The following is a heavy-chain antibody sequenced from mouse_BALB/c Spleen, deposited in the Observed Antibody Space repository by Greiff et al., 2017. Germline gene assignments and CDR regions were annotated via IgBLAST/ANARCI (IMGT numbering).Heavy chain of an antibody. CDR2: IYPGDGDT. V-gene: IGHV1-80*01. CDR1: GYAFSSYW. D-gene: IGHD4-1*01. J-gene: IGHJ2*01. Sequence: QVQLKQSGAELVRPGSSVKISCKASGYAFSSYWMNWVKQRPGQGLEWIGQIYPGDGDTNYNGKFKGKATLTADKSSSTAYMQLSSLTSEDSAVYFCARSGGTGYFDYWGQGTTLTVSS. CDR3: ARSGGTGYFDY.